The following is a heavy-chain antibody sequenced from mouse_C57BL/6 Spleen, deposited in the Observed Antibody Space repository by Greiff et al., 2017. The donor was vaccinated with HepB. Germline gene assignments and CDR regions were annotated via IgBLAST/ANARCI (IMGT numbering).Heavy chain of an antibody. CDR3: ARGITTVVDYYAMDY. CDR1: GYSITSGYY. V-gene: IGHV3-6*01. J-gene: IGHJ4*01. CDR2: ISYDGSN. Sequence: VQLQQSGPGLVKPSQSLSLTCSVTGYSITSGYYWNWIRQFPGNKLEWMGYISYDGSNNYNPSLKNRISITRDTSKNQFFLKLNSVTTEDTATYYCARGITTVVDYYAMDYWGQGTSVTVSS. D-gene: IGHD1-1*01.